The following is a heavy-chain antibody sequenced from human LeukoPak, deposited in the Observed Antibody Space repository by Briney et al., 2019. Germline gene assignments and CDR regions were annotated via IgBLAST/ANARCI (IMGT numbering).Heavy chain of an antibody. CDR1: GGSISSGSYS. V-gene: IGHV4-61*02. Sequence: SETLSLTCTVSGGSISSGSYSWSWIRQPAGKGLEWIGRIYTSGSTNYDPSLKSRVTISVDTSKKQFSLRLSSVTAADTAVYYCARGGATVTTYDYWGQGTLVTVSS. D-gene: IGHD4-17*01. J-gene: IGHJ4*02. CDR3: ARGGATVTTYDY. CDR2: IYTSGST.